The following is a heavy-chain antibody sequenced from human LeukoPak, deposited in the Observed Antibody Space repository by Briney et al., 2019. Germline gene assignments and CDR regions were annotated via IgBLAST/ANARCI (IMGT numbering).Heavy chain of an antibody. J-gene: IGHJ4*02. CDR2: MNPNSGNT. CDR1: GYTFTSYD. CDR3: ARAGVVPAASSDY. V-gene: IGHV1-8*01. Sequence: ASVKVSCKASGYTFTSYDINWVRQATGQGLEWMGWMNPNSGNTGYAQKFQGRVTMTRNTSISTAYMELSSLRSDDTAVYYCARAGVVPAASSDYWGQGTLVTVSS. D-gene: IGHD2-2*01.